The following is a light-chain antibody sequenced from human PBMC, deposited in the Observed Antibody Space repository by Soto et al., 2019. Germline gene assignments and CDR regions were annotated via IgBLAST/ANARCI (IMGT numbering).Light chain of an antibody. CDR3: QHYNDWPLT. CDR2: DVS. Sequence: EIVMTQSPATLSVSPGERVTFSCRASQNIWNKLAWYQQKPGQTPRLLIFDVSTRATGIPARFSGSGSNTEFTLTISSLQSEDFGVYYCQHYNDWPLTFGGGTKWIS. V-gene: IGKV3-15*01. CDR1: QNIWNK. J-gene: IGKJ4*01.